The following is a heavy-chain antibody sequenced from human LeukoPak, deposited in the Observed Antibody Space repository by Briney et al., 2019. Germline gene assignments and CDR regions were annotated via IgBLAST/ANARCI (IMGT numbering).Heavy chain of an antibody. CDR2: IYPGDSDT. CDR1: GYTFTTYW. CDR3: ARVMTTLTGFDS. V-gene: IGHV5-51*01. D-gene: IGHD3-9*01. J-gene: IGHJ4*02. Sequence: GESLKISCKGSGYTFTTYWIGWVRQMPGKGLELMGIIYPGDSDTRYSPSFQGQVTISADKSINTAYLQWSSLKASDTAMYYCARVMTTLTGFDSWGQGTLVTVSS.